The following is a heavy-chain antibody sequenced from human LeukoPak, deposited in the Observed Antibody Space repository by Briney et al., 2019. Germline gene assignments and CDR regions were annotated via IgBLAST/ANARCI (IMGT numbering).Heavy chain of an antibody. CDR3: ARQPLAARTFAF. Sequence: SETLSLTCAVYGEPLSGYYWSWIRQPPGKGLEWIGEINHSGSSNYNPSLKSRITISVDTSKNQFSLKLTSVTAADTAVYYCARQPLAARTFAFWGQGTLVTVSS. CDR2: INHSGSS. D-gene: IGHD6-6*01. J-gene: IGHJ4*02. CDR1: GEPLSGYY. V-gene: IGHV4-34*01.